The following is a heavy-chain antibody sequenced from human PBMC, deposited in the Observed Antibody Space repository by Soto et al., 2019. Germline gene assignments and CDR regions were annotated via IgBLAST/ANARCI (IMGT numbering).Heavy chain of an antibody. J-gene: IGHJ4*02. D-gene: IGHD1-1*01. V-gene: IGHV4-59*11. Sequence: QVQLQESGPGLVKPSETLSLTCTVSGGSIHNHYWSWVRQSPGKGLEWIGYIYYTGTTNYNPSLKSLLTMSVDTSKNQLSVNLSSVTSADTALYYWSRAHWYCEYWGQGILVTVSS. CDR1: GGSIHNHY. CDR2: IYYTGTT. CDR3: SRAHWYCEY.